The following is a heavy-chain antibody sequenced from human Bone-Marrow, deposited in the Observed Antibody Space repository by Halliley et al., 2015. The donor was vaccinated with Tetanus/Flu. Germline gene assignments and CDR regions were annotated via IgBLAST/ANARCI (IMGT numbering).Heavy chain of an antibody. CDR2: IYPGDSET. J-gene: IGHJ3*01. D-gene: IGHD3-9*01. V-gene: IGHV5-51*01. CDR3: ARAVLLGDDAFDV. Sequence: WMGTIYPGDSETKYTPSFQGQVPFSADKSSSTAFLRWTSLKATDTAMYFCARAVLLGDDAFDVWGQGTMLTVSS.